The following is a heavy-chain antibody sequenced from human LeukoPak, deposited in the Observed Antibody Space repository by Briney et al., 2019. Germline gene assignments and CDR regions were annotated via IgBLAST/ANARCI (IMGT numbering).Heavy chain of an antibody. D-gene: IGHD3-3*01. CDR3: STPWSY. Sequence: GGSLRLSCAASGFTFTRYWMHWVRQAPGKGLVWVSHINTDGSSTTYADSVKGRFTISRDNAKNTLYLQMNSLRAEDTAVYYCSTPWSYWGQGILVTVSS. J-gene: IGHJ4*02. V-gene: IGHV3-74*01. CDR2: INTDGSST. CDR1: GFTFTRYW.